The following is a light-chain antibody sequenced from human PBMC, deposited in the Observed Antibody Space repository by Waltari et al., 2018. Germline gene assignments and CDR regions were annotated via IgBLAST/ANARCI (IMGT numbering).Light chain of an antibody. V-gene: IGKV1-39*01. Sequence: DIQMTQSPSSLSASVGDRVTITCRARQNISNFLNWYQQKPGKAPNLLIYAASNLQSGVPSRFSGSGSGTDFALTISSLQPEDFATYYCQQRYSALTWTFGQGTKVQI. CDR3: QQRYSALTWT. CDR1: QNISNF. CDR2: AAS. J-gene: IGKJ1*01.